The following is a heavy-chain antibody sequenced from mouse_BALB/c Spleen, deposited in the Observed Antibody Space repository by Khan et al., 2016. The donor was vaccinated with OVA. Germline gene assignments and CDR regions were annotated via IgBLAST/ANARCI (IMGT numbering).Heavy chain of an antibody. V-gene: IGHV1S56*01. Sequence: QVQLKQSGPELVKPGASVRISCKASGYTFTTYYIHWVRQRPGQGLEWIGWIHPGSLNTKYNEKFKGKATLTADKSSSTVYMQLSSLTSGDSAVXFYARDDYFVGDAMDYWGQGTSVTVSS. CDR1: GYTFTTYY. D-gene: IGHD2-4*01. J-gene: IGHJ4*01. CDR2: IHPGSLNT. CDR3: ARDDYFVGDAMDY.